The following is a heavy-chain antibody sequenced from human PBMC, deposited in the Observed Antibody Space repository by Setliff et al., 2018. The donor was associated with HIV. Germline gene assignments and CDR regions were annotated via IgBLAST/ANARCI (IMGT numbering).Heavy chain of an antibody. Sequence: LFLTCTVSGDSLDNYYWTWIRQSRERRLEWVGYVYHSGSTNYNPSLKNRVSISLDASKNQFSLRLTSVTAADTAMYFCARGLIQYTWDSWGQGVLVTVSS. CDR2: VYHSGST. J-gene: IGHJ5*01. CDR1: GDSLDNYY. V-gene: IGHV4-59*12. CDR3: ARGLIQYTWDS. D-gene: IGHD2-2*02.